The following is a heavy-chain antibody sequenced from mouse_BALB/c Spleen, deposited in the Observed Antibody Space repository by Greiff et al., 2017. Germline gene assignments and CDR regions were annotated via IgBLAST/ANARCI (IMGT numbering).Heavy chain of an antibody. Sequence: EVQLVESGPGLVKPSQSLSLTCTVTGYSITSDYAWNWIRQFPGNKLEWMGYISYSGSTSYNPSLKSRISITRDTSKNQFFLQLNSVTTEDTATYYCARDTGGAMDYWGQGTSVTVSS. CDR2: ISYSGST. CDR3: ARDTGGAMDY. V-gene: IGHV3-2*02. J-gene: IGHJ4*01. CDR1: GYSITSDYA.